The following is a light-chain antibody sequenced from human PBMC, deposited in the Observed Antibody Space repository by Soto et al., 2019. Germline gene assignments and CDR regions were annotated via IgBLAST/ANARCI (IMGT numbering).Light chain of an antibody. J-gene: IGLJ3*02. CDR3: AAWDDSLSGPNWV. CDR1: SSNIGSNY. Sequence: QSVLTQPPSASGTPGQRVTISCSGSSSNIGSNYVYWYQQLPGTAPKLLIYRNNQRPSGVPDRFSGSKSGTSASLAISGLRSADEADYYCAAWDDSLSGPNWVFGGGTKVTVL. V-gene: IGLV1-47*01. CDR2: RNN.